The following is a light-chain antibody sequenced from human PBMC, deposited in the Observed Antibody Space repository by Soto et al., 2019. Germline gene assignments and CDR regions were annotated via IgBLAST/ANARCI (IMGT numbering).Light chain of an antibody. J-gene: IGKJ2*01. CDR1: QSVSSSY. V-gene: IGKV3-20*01. CDR2: GAS. CDR3: QQYGISPPRYT. Sequence: EIVLTQSPGTLSLSPGERATLSCRASQSVSSSYLAWYQQKPGQAPRLLIYGASSRATGIPDRFSGSGSGTDFTLTISRLEPEDFAVYYCQQYGISPPRYTFGQGTKLEIK.